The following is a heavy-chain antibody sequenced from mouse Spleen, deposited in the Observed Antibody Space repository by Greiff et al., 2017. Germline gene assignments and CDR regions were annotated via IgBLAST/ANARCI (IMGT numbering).Heavy chain of an antibody. CDR1: GFSLTSYG. J-gene: IGHJ4*01. D-gene: IGHD1-2*01. CDR3: ARNHGPYYAMDY. CDR2: IWSGGST. V-gene: IGHV2-2*01. Sequence: VQLQQSGPGLVQPSQSLSITCTVSGFSLTSYGVHWVRQSPGKGLEWLGVIWSGGSTDYNAAFISRLSISKDNSKSRVFFKMNSLQADDTAIYYCARNHGPYYAMDYWGQGTSVTVSS.